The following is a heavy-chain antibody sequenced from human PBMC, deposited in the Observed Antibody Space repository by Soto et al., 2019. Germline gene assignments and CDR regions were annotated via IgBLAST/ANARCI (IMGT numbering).Heavy chain of an antibody. CDR3: ARVLVPTRWFDP. CDR1: GGSISSNSYY. Sequence: QLQLQESGPGRVKHSETLCLTCTVSGGSISSNSYYWGWIRQPPGKGLEWIGSIYYSGSTYYNPSLKSRVTISVDTSKNQFSLKLSSVTAADTAVYYCARVLVPTRWFDPWGQGTLVTVSS. D-gene: IGHD6-13*01. V-gene: IGHV4-39*01. J-gene: IGHJ5*02. CDR2: IYYSGST.